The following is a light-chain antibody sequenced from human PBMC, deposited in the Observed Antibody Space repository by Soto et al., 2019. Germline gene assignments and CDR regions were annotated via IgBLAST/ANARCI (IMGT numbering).Light chain of an antibody. CDR3: QSYDSSLSGSV. Sequence: QSVLTQPPSVSGAPGQRVTISCNGSSSNIGAGYDVHWYQQLPGTAPRLLIYSNINRPSGVPKRFSGFKSGTSASLAITGLQAEDEADYYCQSYDSSLSGSVFGGGTKLTVL. V-gene: IGLV1-40*01. CDR2: SNI. J-gene: IGLJ3*02. CDR1: SSNIGAGYD.